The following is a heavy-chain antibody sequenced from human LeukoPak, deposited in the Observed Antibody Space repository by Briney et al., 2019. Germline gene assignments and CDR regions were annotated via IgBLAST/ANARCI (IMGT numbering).Heavy chain of an antibody. Sequence: SVKVSCKASGGTFSSYAISWVRQAPGQGREWMGGIIPIFGTANYAQKFQGRVTITADESTSTAYMEVSSLRSEDTAVYYCARSGPVEVVAGTPDVYYYYYMDVWGKGTTVTVSS. J-gene: IGHJ6*03. CDR2: IIPIFGTA. V-gene: IGHV1-69*13. D-gene: IGHD2-15*01. CDR3: ARSGPVEVVAGTPDVYYYYYMDV. CDR1: GGTFSSYA.